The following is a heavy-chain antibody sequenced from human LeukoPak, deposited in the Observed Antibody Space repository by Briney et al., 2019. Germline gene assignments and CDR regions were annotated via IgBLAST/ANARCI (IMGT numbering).Heavy chain of an antibody. J-gene: IGHJ6*03. Sequence: TSETLSLTYAVYGGSLRGYFWSWIRQSPGKGLEWIGEINHSGNTNYNPSHKSRVSITVDTSKNQFYLNVTSVTAADMAVYYCARENVYSGTYPFYMDVWGKGTTVTVSS. CDR2: INHSGNT. D-gene: IGHD1-26*01. CDR3: ARENVYSGTYPFYMDV. CDR1: GGSLRGYF. V-gene: IGHV4-34*01.